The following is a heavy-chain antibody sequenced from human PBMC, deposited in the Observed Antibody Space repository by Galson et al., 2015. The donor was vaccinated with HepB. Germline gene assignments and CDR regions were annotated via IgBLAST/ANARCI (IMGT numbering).Heavy chain of an antibody. CDR1: GYSFTSYW. V-gene: IGHV5-51*01. CDR3: ARHPIYDSSGYDAFDI. D-gene: IGHD3-22*01. Sequence: QSGAEVTKPGESLKISCKGSGYSFTSYWIGWVRQMPGKGLEWMGIIYPGDSDTRYSPSFQGQVTISADKSISTAYLQWSSLKASDTAMYYCARHPIYDSSGYDAFDIWGQGTMVTVSS. J-gene: IGHJ3*02. CDR2: IYPGDSDT.